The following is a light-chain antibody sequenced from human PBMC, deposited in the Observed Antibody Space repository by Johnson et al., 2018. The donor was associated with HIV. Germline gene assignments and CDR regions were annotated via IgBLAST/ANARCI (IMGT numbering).Light chain of an antibody. CDR1: TSNIGNND. Sequence: QSVLTQPPSVSAAPGQKVTISCSGGTSNIGNNDVSWYQHLPGTAPKLLIYESNKRPSGIPDRFSGSESGTSATLGITGLQTGDEADYYCGTWDSSLSEGVFGTGTKVTVL. CDR2: ESN. V-gene: IGLV1-51*02. J-gene: IGLJ1*01. CDR3: GTWDSSLSEGV.